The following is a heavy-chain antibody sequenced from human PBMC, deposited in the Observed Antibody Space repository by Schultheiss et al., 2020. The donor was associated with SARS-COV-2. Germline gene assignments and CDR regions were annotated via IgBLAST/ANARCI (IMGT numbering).Heavy chain of an antibody. D-gene: IGHD2-2*01. CDR3: AADLGIVVVPAAMGYYYGMDV. CDR2: IIPIFGTA. V-gene: IGHV1-69*05. Sequence: SVKVSCKASGGTFSSYAISWVRQAPGQGLEWMGGIIPIFGTANYAQKFQERVTITRDMSTSTAYMELSSLRSEDTAVYYCAADLGIVVVPAAMGYYYGMDVWGQGTTVTVSS. CDR1: GGTFSSYA. J-gene: IGHJ6*02.